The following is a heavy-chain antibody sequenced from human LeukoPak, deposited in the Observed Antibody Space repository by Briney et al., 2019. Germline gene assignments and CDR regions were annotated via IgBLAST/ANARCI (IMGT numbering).Heavy chain of an antibody. D-gene: IGHD6-13*01. CDR2: IIPIFGTA. CDR3: ARLAAAAPGFDY. Sequence: SVKVSCKASGGTFSSYAISWVRQAPGQGLEWMGRIIPIFGTANYAQKFQGRVTITTDESTSTAYMELSSLRSDDTAVYYCARLAAAAPGFDYWGQGTLVTVSS. J-gene: IGHJ4*02. V-gene: IGHV1-69*05. CDR1: GGTFSSYA.